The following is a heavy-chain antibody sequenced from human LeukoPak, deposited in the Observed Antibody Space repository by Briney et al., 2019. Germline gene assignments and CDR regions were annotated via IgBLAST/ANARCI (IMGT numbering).Heavy chain of an antibody. V-gene: IGHV1-2*02. Sequence: ASVKVSCKASGYTFTDYYMHWVRQAPGQGLEWMGWINPNSGGTNYAQKFQGRVTMTRDTSISTAYMGLSRLRSDDTAVYYCARDTTGITFGGVIVPKYYFDYWGQGTLVTVSS. CDR2: INPNSGGT. D-gene: IGHD3-16*02. J-gene: IGHJ4*02. CDR3: ARDTTGITFGGVIVPKYYFDY. CDR1: GYTFTDYY.